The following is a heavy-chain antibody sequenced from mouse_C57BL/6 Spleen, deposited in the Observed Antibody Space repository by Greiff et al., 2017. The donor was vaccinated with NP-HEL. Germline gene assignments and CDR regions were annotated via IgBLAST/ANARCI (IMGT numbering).Heavy chain of an antibody. J-gene: IGHJ4*01. Sequence: QVQLQQPGAELVMPGASVKLSCKASGYTFTSYWMHWVKQRPGQGLEWVGEIDPSDSYTNYNQKFKGKSTLTVDKSSSTAYMQLSSLTSEDSAVYYCAIRPMDYWGQGTSVTVSS. CDR3: AIRPMDY. V-gene: IGHV1-69*01. CDR2: IDPSDSYT. CDR1: GYTFTSYW.